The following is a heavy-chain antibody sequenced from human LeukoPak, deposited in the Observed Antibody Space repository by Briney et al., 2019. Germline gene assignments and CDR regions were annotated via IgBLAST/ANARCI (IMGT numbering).Heavy chain of an antibody. Sequence: GASVKVSCKASGYTFTNYYIHWVRQAPGQGLEWMGLINPGGDNTDYAQNFQGRVTMTRDTSTSTVYMGLNSLRAEDTAVYYCARGFYGHDPYYCYMDVWGKGTTVTVSS. J-gene: IGHJ6*03. CDR1: GYTFTNYY. CDR2: INPGGDNT. V-gene: IGHV1-46*01. CDR3: ARGFYGHDPYYCYMDV. D-gene: IGHD2/OR15-2a*01.